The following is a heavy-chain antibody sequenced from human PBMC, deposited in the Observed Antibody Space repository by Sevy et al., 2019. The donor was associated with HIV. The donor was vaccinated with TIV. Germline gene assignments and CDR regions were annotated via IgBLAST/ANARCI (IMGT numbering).Heavy chain of an antibody. Sequence: GGSLRLSCAASGFTFSDYYISWIRQAPGKGLEWVKYISSRGSTINYADSVKGRFTISRDNAKNSLFLQMNSLRAEDTAVYYCARVRYTYGSYYFDYWGQGTLVTVSS. D-gene: IGHD5-18*01. CDR3: ARVRYTYGSYYFDY. J-gene: IGHJ4*02. CDR1: GFTFSDYY. CDR2: ISSRGSTI. V-gene: IGHV3-11*01.